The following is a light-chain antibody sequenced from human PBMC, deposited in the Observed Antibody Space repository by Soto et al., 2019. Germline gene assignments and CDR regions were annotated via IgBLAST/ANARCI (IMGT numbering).Light chain of an antibody. CDR2: EGS. CDR3: CSYAGRIVV. Sequence: QSVLTQPASVSGSPGQSITISCTGTSSDVGSYNFVSWYQQHPGKAPKLMIYEGSKRPSGISNRFSGSKSGNTASLTISGLQAEDEADYYCCSYAGRIVVFGGGTKLTVL. CDR1: SSDVGSYNF. V-gene: IGLV2-23*01. J-gene: IGLJ2*01.